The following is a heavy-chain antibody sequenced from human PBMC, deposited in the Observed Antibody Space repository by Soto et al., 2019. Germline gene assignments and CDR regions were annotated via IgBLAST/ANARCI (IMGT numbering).Heavy chain of an antibody. Sequence: QGQLVQSVGEVKKPGASLKVSCKASGYNFILHGISWVRQARGQGLEWMGWISAYNGNTNYAQNFQDRVTMTTDPSTSTVNMELRSLRSDDTAVYYCARVWYDGNSGAFDIWGQGTKVTVSS. CDR1: GYNFILHG. CDR2: ISAYNGNT. J-gene: IGHJ3*02. D-gene: IGHD3-10*01. V-gene: IGHV1-18*01. CDR3: ARVWYDGNSGAFDI.